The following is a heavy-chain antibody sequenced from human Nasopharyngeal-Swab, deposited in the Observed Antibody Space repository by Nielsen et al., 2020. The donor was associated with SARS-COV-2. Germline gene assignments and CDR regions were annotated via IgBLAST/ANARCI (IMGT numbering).Heavy chain of an antibody. J-gene: IGHJ4*02. Sequence: GSLRLSCAVYGGSFSGYYWSWIRQPPGKGLEWIGEINHSGSTNYNPSLKSRVTISVDTSKNQFSLKLSSVTAAETAVYYCARGYYDSSGYYYPFDYWGQGTLVTVSS. V-gene: IGHV4-34*01. CDR3: ARGYYDSSGYYYPFDY. D-gene: IGHD3-22*01. CDR2: INHSGST. CDR1: GGSFSGYY.